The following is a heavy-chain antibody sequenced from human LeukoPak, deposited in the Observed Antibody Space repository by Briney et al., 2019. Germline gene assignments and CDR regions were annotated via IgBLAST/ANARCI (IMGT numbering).Heavy chain of an antibody. V-gene: IGHV3-7*01. D-gene: IGHD5-24*01. CDR1: GFTFSRYW. CDR3: AKDEIASYYYYMDV. Sequence: GGSLRLPCAAAGFTFSRYWMSWVRQATGKGLECVAKIKEDGSEKHYVDSVKGRSTISRDNSKNTLYLQMNSLRAEDTAVYYCAKDEIASYYYYMDVWGKGTTVTISS. J-gene: IGHJ6*03. CDR2: IKEDGSEK.